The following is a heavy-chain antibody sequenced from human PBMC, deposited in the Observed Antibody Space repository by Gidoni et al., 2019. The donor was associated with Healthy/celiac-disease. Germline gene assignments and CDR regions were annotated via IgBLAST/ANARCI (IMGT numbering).Heavy chain of an antibody. Sequence: QVQLQESGPGLVKPSQTLSLTCTVSGGSISSGSYYWSWIRQPAWKGLEWIGRIYTSGSTNYNPPLKSRVTISVDTSKNQFSLKLSSVTAADTAVYYCARVRWAAAGTYYYYYRDVWGKGTTVTVSS. CDR2: IYTSGST. D-gene: IGHD6-13*01. CDR3: ARVRWAAAGTYYYYYRDV. J-gene: IGHJ6*03. V-gene: IGHV4-61*02. CDR1: GGSISSGSYY.